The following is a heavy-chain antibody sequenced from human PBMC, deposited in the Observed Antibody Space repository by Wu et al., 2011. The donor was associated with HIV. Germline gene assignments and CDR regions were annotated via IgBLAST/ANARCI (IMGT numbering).Heavy chain of an antibody. CDR3: ARPYCSGGNCLGFDY. Sequence: QVQLVQSGAEVKKPGSSVKVSCKASGGTFSTYAISWVRQAPGQGLEWMGWINPNSGGTNYAQKFQGRVTMTRDTSISTAYMELSRLRSDDTAVYYCARPYCSGGNCLGFDYWGQGTLVTVSS. D-gene: IGHD2-15*01. CDR2: INPNSGGT. CDR1: GGTFSTYA. J-gene: IGHJ4*02. V-gene: IGHV1-2*02.